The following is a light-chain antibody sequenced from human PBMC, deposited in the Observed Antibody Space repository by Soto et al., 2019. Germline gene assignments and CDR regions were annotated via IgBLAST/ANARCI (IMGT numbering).Light chain of an antibody. V-gene: IGKV3-11*01. CDR3: QHHSSWPLA. Sequence: EIVLTQSPATLSLSPGGGATLSCRASQSVSNHLAWYQQKPGQAPRLLIFGASIRATGIPARFSGSGSGTDFTLTISSLEPEDFAVYYCQHHSSWPLAFGGGTKVEIK. CDR1: QSVSNH. J-gene: IGKJ4*01. CDR2: GAS.